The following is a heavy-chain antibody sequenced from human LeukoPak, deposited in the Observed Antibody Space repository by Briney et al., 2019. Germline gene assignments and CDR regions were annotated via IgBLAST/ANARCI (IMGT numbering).Heavy chain of an antibody. V-gene: IGHV1-24*01. CDR3: ATEVGSNNWFDP. CDR1: GYTLTELS. D-gene: IGHD1-26*01. CDR2: FDPEDGET. Sequence: ASVKVSCEVSGYTLTELSMHWVRQAPGKGLEWMGGFDPEDGETVYAQKFQGRVTMTEDTSTDTAYMELSSLRSEDTAVYYCATEVGSNNWFDPWGQGTLVTVSS. J-gene: IGHJ5*02.